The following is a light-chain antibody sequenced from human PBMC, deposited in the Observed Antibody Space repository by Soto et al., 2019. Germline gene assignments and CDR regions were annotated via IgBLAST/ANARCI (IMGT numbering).Light chain of an antibody. Sequence: IQMTQSPSTLSASVGDRVTITCRASQSISSWLAWYQQKPGKAPKLLIYDVSSLQSGVPSRFSGSGSGTEFTLSISSLQPDDFATYYCQQYNSYSPWTFGQGTKVDIK. V-gene: IGKV1-5*01. CDR1: QSISSW. CDR3: QQYNSYSPWT. CDR2: DVS. J-gene: IGKJ1*01.